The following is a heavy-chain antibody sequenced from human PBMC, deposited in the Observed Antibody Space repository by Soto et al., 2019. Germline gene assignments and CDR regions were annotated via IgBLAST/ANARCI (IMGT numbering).Heavy chain of an antibody. CDR3: ARSQGGSSSLDIYYYSYYGMDV. V-gene: IGHV1-69*01. D-gene: IGHD2-15*01. CDR2: IIPIFGTA. Sequence: QVQLVQSGAEVKKPGSSVKVSCKAPGGTFSSYAISCVRQAPGQGLEWMGGIIPIFGTATYAQKFQGRVTITADESTSTGYMELRSLRSEDTAVYYCARSQGGSSSLDIYYYSYYGMDVWGQGPTVTVSS. CDR1: GGTFSSYA. J-gene: IGHJ6*02.